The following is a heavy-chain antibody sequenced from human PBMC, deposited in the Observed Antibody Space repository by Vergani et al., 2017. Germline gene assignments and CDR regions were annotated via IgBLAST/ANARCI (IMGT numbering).Heavy chain of an antibody. CDR3: ARNQDIVVVPAALGYNWFDP. V-gene: IGHV1-69*06. D-gene: IGHD2-2*01. Sequence: QLVQSGPEVKKPGTSVKVSCKASGFTFTSSAMQWVRQARGQRLEWMGGIIPIFGTANYAQKFQGRVTITADKSTSTAYMELSSLRSEDTAVYYCARNQDIVVVPAALGYNWFDPWGQGTLVTVSS. CDR1: GFTFTSSA. CDR2: IIPIFGTA. J-gene: IGHJ5*02.